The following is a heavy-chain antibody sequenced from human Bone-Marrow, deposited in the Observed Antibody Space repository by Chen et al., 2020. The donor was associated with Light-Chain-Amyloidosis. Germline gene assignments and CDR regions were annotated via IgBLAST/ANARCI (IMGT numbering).Heavy chain of an antibody. CDR3: ARRRDGYNFDY. CDR1: GYTFPNYW. V-gene: IGHV5-51*01. D-gene: IGHD5-12*01. Sequence: EVQLEQSGPEVKKPGESLKISCKGSGYTFPNYWIGWVRQLPGKGLEWMGVIYPDASAARYGPSFEGQVTNSAEKSITTACLQWRSLKASDSAMYYCARRRDGYNFDYWGQGTLVTFSS. CDR2: IYPDASAA. J-gene: IGHJ4*02.